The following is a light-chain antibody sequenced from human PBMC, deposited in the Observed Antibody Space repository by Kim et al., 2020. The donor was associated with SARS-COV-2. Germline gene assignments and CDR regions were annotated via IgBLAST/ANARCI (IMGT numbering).Light chain of an antibody. CDR3: QAWDSSTVV. V-gene: IGLV3-1*01. Sequence: SYELTQPPSVSVSPGQTASITCSGEKLEDKFACWYQQKPGQSPVLVIYQDAKRPSGIPERFSGSNSGNTATLTISGAQAMDEADYYCQAWDSSTVVFGGGTHLTVL. CDR2: QDA. J-gene: IGLJ2*01. CDR1: KLEDKF.